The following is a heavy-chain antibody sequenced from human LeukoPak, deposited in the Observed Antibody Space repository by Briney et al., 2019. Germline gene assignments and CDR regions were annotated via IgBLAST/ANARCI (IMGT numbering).Heavy chain of an antibody. CDR2: ISYDGSNK. CDR1: GFTFSSYA. CDR3: ARGSSRIFDY. V-gene: IGHV3-30*04. D-gene: IGHD1-26*01. J-gene: IGHJ4*02. Sequence: GGSLRLSCAASGFTFSSYAMHWVRQAPGKGLEWVAVISYDGSNKYYADSVKGRFTISRDNSKNTLYLQMNSLRAEDTAVYYCARGSSRIFDYWGQGTLVTVSS.